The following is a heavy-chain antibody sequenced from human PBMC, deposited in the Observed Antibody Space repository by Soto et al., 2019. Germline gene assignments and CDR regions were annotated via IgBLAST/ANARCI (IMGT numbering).Heavy chain of an antibody. CDR1: GFTFSSYS. CDR3: ARLTAPDIVVVVAATAPFDP. CDR2: ISSSSSTI. D-gene: IGHD2-15*01. Sequence: GSLRLSCAASGFTFSSYSMNWVRQAPGKGLEWVSYISSSSSTIYYADSVKGRFTISRDNAKNSLYLQMNSLRAEDTAVYYCARLTAPDIVVVVAATAPFDPWGQGTLVTVSS. V-gene: IGHV3-48*01. J-gene: IGHJ5*02.